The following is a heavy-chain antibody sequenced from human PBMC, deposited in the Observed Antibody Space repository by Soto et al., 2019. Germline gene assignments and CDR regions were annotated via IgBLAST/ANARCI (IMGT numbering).Heavy chain of an antibody. CDR2: IWYDGSNK. V-gene: IGHV3-33*01. CDR3: ARDFDI. CDR1: GFTFSSYG. Sequence: QVQLVESGGGVVQPGRSLRLSCAASGFTFSSYGMHWVRQAPGKGLEWVAVIWYDGSNKYYADSVKGRFTISRDNSKNTLYLQMISLRADDTAVYYGARDFDIWGQGTMVTVSS. J-gene: IGHJ3*02.